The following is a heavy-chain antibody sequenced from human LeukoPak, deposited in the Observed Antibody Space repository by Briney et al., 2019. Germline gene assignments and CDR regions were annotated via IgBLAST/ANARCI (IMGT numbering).Heavy chain of an antibody. Sequence: SETLSLTCSVSGDSITSSRYYWAWLRQPPEKGLEWVVSVYYTGGTNYSPSLKSRVTISVDTSKNQFSLMLSSVTAADTAVYYCARHGGTRITLIEVYYFDSWGQGTLVTVSA. CDR3: ARHGGTRITLIEVYYFDS. J-gene: IGHJ4*02. D-gene: IGHD4-11*01. CDR2: VYYTGGT. CDR1: GDSITSSRYY. V-gene: IGHV4-39*01.